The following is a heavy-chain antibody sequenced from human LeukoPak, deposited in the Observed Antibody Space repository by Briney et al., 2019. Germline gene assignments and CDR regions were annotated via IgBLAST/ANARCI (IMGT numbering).Heavy chain of an antibody. CDR1: GGSISSYY. CDR3: AREGSSSWYGVRYWFDP. Sequence: SETLSLTCTVSGGSISSYYWSWIRQPAGKGLEWIGRIYTSGSTNYNPSLKSRVTMSVDTSKNQFSLKLSSVTAADTAVYYCAREGSSSWYGVRYWFDPWGQGTLVTVSS. V-gene: IGHV4-4*07. J-gene: IGHJ5*02. D-gene: IGHD6-13*01. CDR2: IYTSGST.